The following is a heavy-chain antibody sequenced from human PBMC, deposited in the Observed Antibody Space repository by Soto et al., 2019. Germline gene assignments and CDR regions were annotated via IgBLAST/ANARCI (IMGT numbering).Heavy chain of an antibody. CDR1: GYTFTSYG. V-gene: IGHV1-18*01. CDR3: AREVGVIVVDELDY. J-gene: IGHJ4*02. CDR2: ISAYNGNT. Sequence: ASVKVSCKASGYTFTSYGISWVRQAPGQGSEWMGWISAYNGNTNYAQKLQGRVTMTTDTSTSTAYMELRSLRSDDTAVYFCAREVGVIVVDELDYWGQGTLVTVSS. D-gene: IGHD3-22*01.